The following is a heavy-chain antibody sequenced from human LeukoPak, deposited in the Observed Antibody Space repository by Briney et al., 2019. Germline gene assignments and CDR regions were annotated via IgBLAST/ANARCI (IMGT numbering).Heavy chain of an antibody. D-gene: IGHD5-18*01. CDR1: GGSISSYY. J-gene: IGHJ4*02. V-gene: IGHV4-59*01. CDR2: IYYSGST. CDR3: AGALRGYSYGPTDY. Sequence: PSETLSLTCTVSGGSISSYYWSWIRQPPGKGLEWIGYIYYSGSTNYNPSLKRRVTISVDASKNQFSLKLSSVTAADTAVYYFAGALRGYSYGPTDYWGQGTLVTVSS.